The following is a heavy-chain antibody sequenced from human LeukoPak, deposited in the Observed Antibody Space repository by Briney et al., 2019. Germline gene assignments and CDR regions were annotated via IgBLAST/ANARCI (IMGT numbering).Heavy chain of an antibody. Sequence: PGGSLRLSCAASGFTFYNYAMSWVRQAPGKGLEWVSAITGSGTDTFHADSVKGRFTISRDNSDSTLYLQMNSLRAEDTATYYCAKGSSSSRPYYFDYWGQGTLVTVSS. CDR3: AKGSSSSRPYYFDY. V-gene: IGHV3-23*01. CDR1: GFTFYNYA. CDR2: ITGSGTDT. J-gene: IGHJ4*02. D-gene: IGHD6-6*01.